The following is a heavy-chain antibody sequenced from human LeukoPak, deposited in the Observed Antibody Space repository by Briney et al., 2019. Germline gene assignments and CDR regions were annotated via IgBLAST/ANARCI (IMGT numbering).Heavy chain of an antibody. CDR1: GGTFSSYA. CDR3: AGAPHSAKYNWNYGEFDY. Sequence: SVKVSCKASGGTFSSYAISWVRQAPGQGLEWMGGIIPIFGTANYAQKFQGRVTITADESTSTAYMELSSLRSEDTAVYYCAGAPHSAKYNWNYGEFDYWGQGTLVTVSA. V-gene: IGHV1-69*13. CDR2: IIPIFGTA. J-gene: IGHJ4*02. D-gene: IGHD1-7*01.